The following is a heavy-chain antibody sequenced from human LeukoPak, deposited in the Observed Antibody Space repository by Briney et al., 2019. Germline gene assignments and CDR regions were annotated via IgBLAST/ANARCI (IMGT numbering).Heavy chain of an antibody. CDR3: ARVGRFLEWLLYYFDY. Sequence: GGSLRLSCAASGFTFSSYWMSWVRQAPGKGLEWVANIKQDGSEKYYVDSVKGRFTISRDNAKNSLYLQMNSLRAEDTAVYYCARVGRFLEWLLYYFDYWGQGTLVTVSS. D-gene: IGHD3-3*01. J-gene: IGHJ4*02. CDR2: IKQDGSEK. V-gene: IGHV3-7*01. CDR1: GFTFSSYW.